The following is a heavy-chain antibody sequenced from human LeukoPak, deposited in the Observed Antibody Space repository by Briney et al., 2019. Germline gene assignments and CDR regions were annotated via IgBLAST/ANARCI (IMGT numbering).Heavy chain of an antibody. J-gene: IGHJ5*02. CDR2: INHSGST. V-gene: IGHV4-34*01. D-gene: IGHD6-13*01. CDR3: AREWRQQLNWFDH. CDR1: GGSFSGHY. Sequence: SETLSVTCAVYGGSFSGHYWSWIRQPPGKGLEWIGEINHSGSTNYNPSLKSRVTISVDTSKNQFSLKLSSVTAADTAVYYCAREWRQQLNWFDHWGQGTPVTVPS.